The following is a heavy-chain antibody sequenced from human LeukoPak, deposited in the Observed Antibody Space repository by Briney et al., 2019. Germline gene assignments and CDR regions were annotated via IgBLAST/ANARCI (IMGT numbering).Heavy chain of an antibody. Sequence: GWSLSLSCTASGFVFSDYSMNWVRQAPGKGLEWLSYISRDSGTIYYADSVKGRFTISRDNARNSLFLQMSRLRAEDTAVYYCASLPGAVAVDYWGQGTLVTVSS. CDR2: ISRDSGTI. V-gene: IGHV3-48*01. J-gene: IGHJ4*02. CDR3: ASLPGAVAVDY. D-gene: IGHD6-19*01. CDR1: GFVFSDYS.